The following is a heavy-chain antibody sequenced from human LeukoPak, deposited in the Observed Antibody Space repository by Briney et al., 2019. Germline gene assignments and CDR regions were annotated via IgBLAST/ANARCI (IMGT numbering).Heavy chain of an antibody. CDR1: GFSFSSYG. D-gene: IGHD5-24*01. V-gene: IGHV3-30*02. CDR3: AKVEMATSPGGIDY. Sequence: PGGSLRLSCAASGFSFSSYGMHWVRQAPGKGLEWVTFIRYDGSNKYYADSVKGRFTISRDNSKSTLYLQMNSLRVEDTAMYYCAKVEMATSPGGIDYWGQGTLVTVSS. J-gene: IGHJ4*02. CDR2: IRYDGSNK.